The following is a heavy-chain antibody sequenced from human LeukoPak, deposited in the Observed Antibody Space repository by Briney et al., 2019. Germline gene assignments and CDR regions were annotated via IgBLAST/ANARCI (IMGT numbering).Heavy chain of an antibody. V-gene: IGHV4-59*01. D-gene: IGHD4-17*01. Sequence: PSETLSLTCSVSGGSISSYYWSWIRQPPGKGLEWIGYIYYSGSTNYNPSLKSRVTISVDTSKNQFSLKLSSVTAADTAVYYCARENSYGDHPYYYYGMDVWGQGTTVTVSS. CDR2: IYYSGST. J-gene: IGHJ6*02. CDR3: ARENSYGDHPYYYYGMDV. CDR1: GGSISSYY.